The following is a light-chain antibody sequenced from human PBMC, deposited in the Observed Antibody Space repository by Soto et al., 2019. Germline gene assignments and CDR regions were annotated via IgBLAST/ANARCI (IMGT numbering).Light chain of an antibody. CDR1: SSNIVSNP. J-gene: IGLJ3*02. CDR3: AAWDASLNAWV. V-gene: IGLV1-44*01. Sequence: QSVLTQPPSASGTPGQRVTISCSGSSSNIVSNPVNWYQQLPGTAPKLLIYTNNQRPSGVPDRFSGSKSGTSASLAISGLQSEDEGDYYCAAWDASLNAWVFGGGTKLTVL. CDR2: TNN.